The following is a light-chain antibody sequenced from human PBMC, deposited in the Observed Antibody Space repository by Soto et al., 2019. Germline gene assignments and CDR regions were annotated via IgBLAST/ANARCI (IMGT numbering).Light chain of an antibody. CDR1: SSDVGGYKY. CDR3: SSYAGSNKRVV. J-gene: IGLJ2*01. V-gene: IGLV2-14*01. CDR2: EVS. Sequence: QTVLTQPASVSGSPGQSITISCTGSSSDVGGYKYVSWYQQYPGKAPKLMIYEVSNRPSGVSNRFSGSKSGNTASLTISGLQAEDEADYYCSSYAGSNKRVVFGGGTKVTVL.